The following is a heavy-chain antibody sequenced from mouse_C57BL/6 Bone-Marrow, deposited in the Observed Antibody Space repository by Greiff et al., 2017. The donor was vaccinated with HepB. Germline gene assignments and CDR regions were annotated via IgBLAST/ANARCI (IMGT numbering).Heavy chain of an antibody. J-gene: IGHJ2*01. CDR3: ARLITTVVARYYFDY. D-gene: IGHD1-1*01. CDR2: ISGGGGNT. Sequence: EVQVVESGGGLVKPGGSLKLSCAASGFTFSSYTMSWVRQTPEKRLEWVATISGGGGNTYYPDSVKGRFTISRDNAKNTLYLQMSSLRSEDTALYYCARLITTVVARYYFDYWGQGTTLTVSS. V-gene: IGHV5-9*01. CDR1: GFTFSSYT.